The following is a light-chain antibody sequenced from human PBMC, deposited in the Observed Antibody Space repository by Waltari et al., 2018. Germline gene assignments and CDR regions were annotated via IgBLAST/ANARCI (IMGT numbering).Light chain of an antibody. CDR2: DVS. CDR1: NSDVGGYDY. CDR3: NSYSTTSAPVV. Sequence: QSALTQPASVSGSPGQSITISCTGTNSDVGGYDYVSWYQQHAGQAPKLVIYDVSNRPSGVFNRFSGSKSGNTASLTVAGLQAEDEANYYCNSYSTTSAPVVFGGGTTLTVL. J-gene: IGLJ2*01. V-gene: IGLV2-14*03.